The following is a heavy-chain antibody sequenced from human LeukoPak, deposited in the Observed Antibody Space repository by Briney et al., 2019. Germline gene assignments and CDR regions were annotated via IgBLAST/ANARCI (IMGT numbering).Heavy chain of an antibody. CDR1: GYSFSDYY. CDR2: INPDSGGT. J-gene: IGHJ4*02. Sequence: ASVKVSCKASGYSFSDYYIHWLRQAPGQGLEWMGWINPDSGGTNYAQKFQGRVTMTRDTSISTAYMELSRLRSDDTAVYYCAREGPIVGATHLVDYWGQGTLVTVSS. CDR3: AREGPIVGATHLVDY. V-gene: IGHV1-2*02. D-gene: IGHD1-26*01.